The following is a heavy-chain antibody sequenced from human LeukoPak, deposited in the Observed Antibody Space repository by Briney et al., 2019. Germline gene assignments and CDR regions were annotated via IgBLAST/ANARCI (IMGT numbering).Heavy chain of an antibody. J-gene: IGHJ4*02. CDR3: ARLPYCSSTSCFYYFDY. CDR1: GGSISSGSYY. V-gene: IGHV4-61*02. Sequence: SETLSLTCTVSGGSISSGSYYWSWIRQPAGKGLEWIGRIYTSGSTNYNPSLKSRVTISVDTSKNQFSLKLSSVTAADTAVYYCARLPYCSSTSCFYYFDYWGQGTLVTVSS. CDR2: IYTSGST. D-gene: IGHD2-2*01.